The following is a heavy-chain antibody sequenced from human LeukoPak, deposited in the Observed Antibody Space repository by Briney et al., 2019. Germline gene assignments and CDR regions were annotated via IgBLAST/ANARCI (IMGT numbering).Heavy chain of an antibody. CDR1: GDSISSYY. V-gene: IGHV4-59*01. CDR3: ARDGGYYGDH. Sequence: SEPLSLTCSVSGDSISSYYWSWLRQSPGKRLEWIGYIYYSGSTNYNASLKSRLTISLDTPQNQFFLKMSSVAAADTAMYYCARDGGYYGDHWGQGTLVSVSS. J-gene: IGHJ4*02. CDR2: IYYSGST. D-gene: IGHD3-22*01.